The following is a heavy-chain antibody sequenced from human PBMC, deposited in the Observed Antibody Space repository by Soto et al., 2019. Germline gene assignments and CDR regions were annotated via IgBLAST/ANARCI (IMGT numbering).Heavy chain of an antibody. CDR1: GGSFSGYI. CDR2: INDSGST. J-gene: IGHJ5*02. D-gene: IGHD3-3*01. V-gene: IGHV4-34*01. Sequence: SETLSLTCAVYGGSFSGYIWSWIRQPPGKGLEWIGEINDSGSTNYNPSLKSRVTISLDTSKKQFSLKLSSVTAEDTALYYCGSSGPRDPITIFGVVKSWFDPWGQVTLVTVSS. CDR3: GSSGPRDPITIFGVVKSWFDP.